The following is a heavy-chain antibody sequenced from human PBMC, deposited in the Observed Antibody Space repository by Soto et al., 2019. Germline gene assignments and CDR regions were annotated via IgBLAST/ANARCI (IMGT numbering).Heavy chain of an antibody. CDR1: GGSFSGYY. Sequence: LSLTCAVYGGSFSGYYWSWIRQPPGKGLEWIGEINHSGSTNYNPSLKSRVTISVDTSKNQFSLKLSSVTAADTAVYYCARRGWASRFREGNWFDPWGQGTLVTVSS. CDR2: INHSGST. V-gene: IGHV4-34*01. CDR3: ARRGWASRFREGNWFDP. D-gene: IGHD3-16*01. J-gene: IGHJ5*02.